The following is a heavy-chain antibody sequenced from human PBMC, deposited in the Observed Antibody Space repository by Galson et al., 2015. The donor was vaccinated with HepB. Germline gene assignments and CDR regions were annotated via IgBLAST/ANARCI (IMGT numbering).Heavy chain of an antibody. CDR1: GGSISSSSYY. Sequence: SETLSLTCTVSGGSISSSSYYWGWIRQPPGKGLEWIGSIYYSGSTCYNPSLKSRVTISVDTSKNQFSLKLSSVTAADTAVYYCARHAGVGATEPSYFDYWGQGTLVTVSS. J-gene: IGHJ4*02. CDR3: ARHAGVGATEPSYFDY. V-gene: IGHV4-39*01. D-gene: IGHD1-26*01. CDR2: IYYSGST.